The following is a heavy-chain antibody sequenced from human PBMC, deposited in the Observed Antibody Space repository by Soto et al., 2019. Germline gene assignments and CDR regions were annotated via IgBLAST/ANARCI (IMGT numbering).Heavy chain of an antibody. CDR2: ISSGSSYI. CDR1: GFTFSSYS. V-gene: IGHV3-21*01. D-gene: IGHD6-13*01. Sequence: GGSLRLSCAASGFTFSSYSMSWVRQAPGKGLEWVSSISSGSSYIYDADSVKGRCTISRDNAKSSLYLQMNSLRVEDTAVYYCARGSSSWFYLMDVWGQGTTVTVSS. CDR3: ARGSSSWFYLMDV. J-gene: IGHJ6*02.